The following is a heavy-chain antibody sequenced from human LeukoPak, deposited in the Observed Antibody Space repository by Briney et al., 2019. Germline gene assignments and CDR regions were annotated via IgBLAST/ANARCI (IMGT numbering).Heavy chain of an antibody. D-gene: IGHD3-22*01. CDR1: GDSVSSNSAA. Sequence: SQTLSLTCAISGDSVSSNSAAWNWIRQSPSRGLEWLGRTYYRSKWYNDYAVSVKSRVTINPDTSKNQFSLQVNSVTPEDTAIYYCARNYDRGGYYYLDAIDIWGQGTMVTVSS. CDR2: TYYRSKWYN. V-gene: IGHV6-1*01. CDR3: ARNYDRGGYYYLDAIDI. J-gene: IGHJ3*02.